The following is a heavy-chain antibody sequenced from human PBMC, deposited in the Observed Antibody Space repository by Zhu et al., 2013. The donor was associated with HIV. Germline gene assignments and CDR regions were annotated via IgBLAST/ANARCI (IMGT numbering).Heavy chain of an antibody. V-gene: IGHV1-69*01. CDR1: GGTFSSYA. CDR2: IIPIFGTA. Sequence: QVQLVQSGAEVKKPGSSVKVSCKASGGTFSSYAISWVRQAPGQGLEWMGGIIPIFGTANYAQKFQGRVTITADESTSTAYMELSSLRSEDTAVYYCARKNHGSGSYRFEIYYYYGMDVWGQGTTVTVSS. J-gene: IGHJ6*02. CDR3: ARKNHGSGSYRFEIYYYYGMDV. D-gene: IGHD3-10*01.